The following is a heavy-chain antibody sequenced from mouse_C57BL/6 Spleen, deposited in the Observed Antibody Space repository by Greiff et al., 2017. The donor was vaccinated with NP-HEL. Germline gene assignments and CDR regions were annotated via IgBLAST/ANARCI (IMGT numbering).Heavy chain of an antibody. V-gene: IGHV1-61*01. CDR2: IYPSDSET. Sequence: QVQLQQPGAELVRPGSSVKLSCKASGYTFTSYWMDWVKQRPGQGLEWIGNIYPSDSETHYNQKFKDKATLTVDKSSSTAYMQLSSLTSEDSAVYYCARYRHYYGSSTYAMDYWGQGTSVTVSS. CDR1: GYTFTSYW. D-gene: IGHD1-1*01. J-gene: IGHJ4*01. CDR3: ARYRHYYGSSTYAMDY.